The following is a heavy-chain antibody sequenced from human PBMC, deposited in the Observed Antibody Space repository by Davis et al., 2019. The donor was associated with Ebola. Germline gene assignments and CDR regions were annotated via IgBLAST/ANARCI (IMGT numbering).Heavy chain of an antibody. Sequence: SLKISCAASGFTFDDYAMHWVRQAPGKGLEWVSGISWNCGSIGYADSVKGRFTISRDNAKNSLYLQMNSLRAEDTALYYCAKDSSSSVHYYYGMDVWGQGTTVTVSS. CDR3: AKDSSSSVHYYYGMDV. CDR1: GFTFDDYA. V-gene: IGHV3-9*01. J-gene: IGHJ6*02. CDR2: ISWNCGSI. D-gene: IGHD6-6*01.